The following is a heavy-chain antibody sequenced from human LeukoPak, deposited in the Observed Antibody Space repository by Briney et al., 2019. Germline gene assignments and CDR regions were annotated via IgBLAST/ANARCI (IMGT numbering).Heavy chain of an antibody. D-gene: IGHD3-22*01. J-gene: IGHJ4*02. CDR2: IWFDGSEK. Sequence: PGGSLRLSCAASGFTFSSFGMHWVRQTPGKGLEWVSFIWFDGSEKYYADSVKGRFTISRDNSKNTLTLQMNSLRVEDTAVYHCARTFDSSGYDYGHYFDYWGQGALVTVSS. CDR3: ARTFDSSGYDYGHYFDY. V-gene: IGHV3-33*08. CDR1: GFTFSSFG.